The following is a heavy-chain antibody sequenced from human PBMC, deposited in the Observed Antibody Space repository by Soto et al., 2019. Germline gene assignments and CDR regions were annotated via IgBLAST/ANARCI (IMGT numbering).Heavy chain of an antibody. CDR3: AKDGGSDDYYGMDV. CDR2: ISYDGSNK. Sequence: QVQLVESGGGVVQPGRSLRLSCAASGFTFSSYGMHWVRQAPGKGLEWVAVISYDGSNKYYADSVKGRFTISRDNSKNTLYLQMNSLRAEDTAVYYCAKDGGSDDYYGMDVW. V-gene: IGHV3-30*18. CDR1: GFTFSSYG. D-gene: IGHD2-15*01. J-gene: IGHJ6*01.